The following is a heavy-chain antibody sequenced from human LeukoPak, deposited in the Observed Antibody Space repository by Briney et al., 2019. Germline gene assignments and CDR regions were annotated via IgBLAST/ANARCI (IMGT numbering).Heavy chain of an antibody. CDR1: GGSISSSSYY. J-gene: IGHJ4*02. CDR3: ARGAGWYKF. V-gene: IGHV4-39*07. D-gene: IGHD6-19*01. Sequence: SETLSLTCTVSGGSISSSSYYWGWIRQPPGKGLEWIGSIYYSGSTYYNPSLKSRVTISVDTSKNQFSLKLSSVTAADTAVYYCARGAGWYKFWGQGTLVTVSS. CDR2: IYYSGST.